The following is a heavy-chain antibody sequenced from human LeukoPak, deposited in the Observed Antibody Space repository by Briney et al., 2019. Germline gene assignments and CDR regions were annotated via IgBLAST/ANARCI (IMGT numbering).Heavy chain of an antibody. D-gene: IGHD3-16*01. CDR1: GFTFSSYG. J-gene: IGHJ4*02. CDR3: AKDRATRRWGTQEFDY. Sequence: GGSLRLSCAASGFTFSSYGMHWVRQAPGKGLEWVSAISGSGGSTYYADSVKGRSTISRDNSKNTLYLQMISLRAEDTAVYYCAKDRATRRWGTQEFDYWGQGTLVTVSS. V-gene: IGHV3-23*01. CDR2: ISGSGGST.